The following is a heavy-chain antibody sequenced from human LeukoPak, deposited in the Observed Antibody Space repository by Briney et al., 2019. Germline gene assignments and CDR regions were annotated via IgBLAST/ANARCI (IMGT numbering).Heavy chain of an antibody. CDR1: GGSFSGSY. CDR3: ARLYVRPSGWPGYHYYYFDV. J-gene: IGHJ6*03. CDR2: IDHRGST. V-gene: IGHV4-34*01. Sequence: MPSETLSLTCAVYGGSFSGSYWSWIRQPPGRGLEWIGEIDHRGSTKYNPSLTSRITISLDTSKNQFSLRLSSLTAADTAVYYCARLYVRPSGWPGYHYYYFDVWGKGTTVTVSS. D-gene: IGHD6-19*01.